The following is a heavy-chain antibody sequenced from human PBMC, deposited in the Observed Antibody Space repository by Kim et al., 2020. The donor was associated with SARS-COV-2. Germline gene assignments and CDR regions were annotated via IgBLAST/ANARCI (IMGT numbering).Heavy chain of an antibody. CDR1: GFTFSSYG. CDR3: ARDQYYDSSGYSEGYFGY. V-gene: IGHV3-33*05. CDR2: ISYNGSNK. D-gene: IGHD3-22*01. Sequence: GGSLRLSCAASGFTFSSYGMHWVRQAPGKGLEWVAVISYNGSNKYYADSVKGRFTISRDNSKNTLYLQMNSLSAEDTAVYYCARDQYYDSSGYSEGYFGYWGQGTLVTVSS. J-gene: IGHJ4*02.